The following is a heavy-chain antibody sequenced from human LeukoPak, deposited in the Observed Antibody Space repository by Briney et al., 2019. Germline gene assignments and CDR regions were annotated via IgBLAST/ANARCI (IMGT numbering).Heavy chain of an antibody. CDR3: AKDLDYDFWSGSVY. CDR1: GFIFSDYY. D-gene: IGHD3-3*01. CDR2: ISGSSSVI. J-gene: IGHJ4*02. V-gene: IGHV3-11*01. Sequence: GGSLRLSCAASGFIFSDYYMSWIRQAPGKGLEWVSYISGSSSVIYYADSVKGRFTVSRDNAKNSLYLQMNSLRAEDTAVYYCAKDLDYDFWSGSVYWGQGTLVTVSS.